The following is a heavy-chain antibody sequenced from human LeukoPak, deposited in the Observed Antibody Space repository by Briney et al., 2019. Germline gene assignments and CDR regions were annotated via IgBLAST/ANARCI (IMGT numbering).Heavy chain of an antibody. CDR3: ARDGGGYSYGAYYYYGMDV. Sequence: GGSLRLSCAASGFTFSSYAMSWVRQAPGKGLEWVSVIYGGGSTYSADSVKGRFTISRDNSKNTVYLQMNSLRAEDTAVYYCARDGGGYSYGAYYYYGMDVWGQGTTVTVSS. CDR1: GFTFSSYA. D-gene: IGHD5-18*01. V-gene: IGHV3-66*01. J-gene: IGHJ6*02. CDR2: IYGGGST.